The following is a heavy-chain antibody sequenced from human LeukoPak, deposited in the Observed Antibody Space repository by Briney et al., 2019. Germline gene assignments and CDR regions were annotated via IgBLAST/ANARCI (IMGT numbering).Heavy chain of an antibody. D-gene: IGHD6-13*01. CDR1: GGSISSYY. V-gene: IGHV4-59*08. J-gene: IGHJ4*02. Sequence: KPSETLSLTCTVSGGSISSYYWSWIRQPPGKGLEWIGSIYHSGSTYYNPSLKSRVTISVDTSKNQFSLKLSSVTAADTAVYYCASFSSSWDTDYWGQGTLVTVSS. CDR2: IYHSGST. CDR3: ASFSSSWDTDY.